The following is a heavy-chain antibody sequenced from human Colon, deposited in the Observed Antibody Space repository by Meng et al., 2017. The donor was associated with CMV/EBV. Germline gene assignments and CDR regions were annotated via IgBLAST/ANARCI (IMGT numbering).Heavy chain of an antibody. D-gene: IGHD3-3*01. CDR2: INSRGDET. V-gene: IGHV3-21*06. CDR3: ARDRPHWSMDV. J-gene: IGHJ6*02. CDR1: GFIFSSYG. Sequence: GESLKISCAASGFIFSSYGMNWVRQAPGKGLEWVSFINSRGDETHYAESVKGRITIFRDNDKSSLYLQMESLGVEDTGVYYCARDRPHWSMDVWGQGTTVTVSS.